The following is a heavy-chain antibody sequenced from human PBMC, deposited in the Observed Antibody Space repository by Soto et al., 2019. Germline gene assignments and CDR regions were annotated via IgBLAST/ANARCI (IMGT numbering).Heavy chain of an antibody. V-gene: IGHV1-45*02. CDR2: ITPFSGDV. Sequence: QMQLVQSGAEVKKTGSTVTVSCKALGNTFTYRYLHWVRQAPGQALEWMGWITPFSGDVHYAQKFQGRVTITSDRYIYTAYMRMSSLRSEDTAMYYCASGGAGSGPCTWDLPDPWGQGTRVTFSS. CDR3: ASGGAGSGPCTWDLPDP. CDR1: GNTFTYRY. J-gene: IGHJ5*02. D-gene: IGHD3-16*01.